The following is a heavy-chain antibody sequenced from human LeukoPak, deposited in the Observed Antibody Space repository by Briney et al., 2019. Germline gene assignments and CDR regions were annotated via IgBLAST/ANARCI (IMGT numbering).Heavy chain of an antibody. J-gene: IGHJ4*02. CDR1: GYTFTSYG. D-gene: IGHD6-13*01. V-gene: IGHV1-18*04. Sequence: ASVKVSCKASGYTFTSYGISWVRQAPGQGLEWMGWISAYNGNTNYAQKLRGRVTMTTDTSTSTAYMELRSPRSDGTAVYYCARVREYSSSWYEKGDYFDYWGQGTLVTVSS. CDR3: ARVREYSSSWYEKGDYFDY. CDR2: ISAYNGNT.